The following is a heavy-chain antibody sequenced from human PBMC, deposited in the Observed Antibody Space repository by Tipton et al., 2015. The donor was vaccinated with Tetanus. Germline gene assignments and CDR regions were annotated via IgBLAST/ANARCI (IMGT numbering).Heavy chain of an antibody. V-gene: IGHV4-34*01. CDR3: ARPTLRLVIDS. J-gene: IGHJ4*02. D-gene: IGHD6-6*01. CDR2: VDDSGST. Sequence: TLSLTCAVYGGSLSRYYWTWIRQPPGKGLEWIGEVDDSGSTNYSPSLKSRVTISLDTSKNEFSLTLSSVTAADMAVYYCARPTLRLVIDSWGQGTLVTVSS. CDR1: GGSLSRYY.